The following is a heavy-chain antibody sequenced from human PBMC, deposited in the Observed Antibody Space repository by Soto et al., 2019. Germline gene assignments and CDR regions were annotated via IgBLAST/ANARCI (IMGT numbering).Heavy chain of an antibody. CDR2: ISWDGGST. V-gene: IGHV3-43*01. J-gene: IGHJ6*02. CDR3: AKAHCTNGVCRYYGMDV. Sequence: GGSLRLSCAASGFTFGDYTMHWVRQAPGKGLEWVSLISWDGGSTYYADSVKGRFTISRDNSKNSLYLQMNSLRTEDTALYYCAKAHCTNGVCRYYGMDVWGQGTTVTVSS. D-gene: IGHD2-8*01. CDR1: GFTFGDYT.